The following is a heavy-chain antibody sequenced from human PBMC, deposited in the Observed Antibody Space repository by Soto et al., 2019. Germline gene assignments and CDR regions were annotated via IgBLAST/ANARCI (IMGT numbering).Heavy chain of an antibody. D-gene: IGHD3-10*01. V-gene: IGHV3-30*18. J-gene: IGHJ6*02. Sequence: GGSLRLSCAASGFTFSSYGMHWVRQAPGKGLEWVAVISYDGSNKYYADSVKGRFTISRDNSKNTLYLQMNSLRAEDTAVYYCAKVPRGALGGYYYYGMDVWGQGTTVTVSS. CDR2: ISYDGSNK. CDR1: GFTFSSYG. CDR3: AKVPRGALGGYYYYGMDV.